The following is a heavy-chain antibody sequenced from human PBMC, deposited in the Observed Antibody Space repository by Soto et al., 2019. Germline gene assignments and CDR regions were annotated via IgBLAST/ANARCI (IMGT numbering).Heavy chain of an antibody. CDR2: TYHSGTT. J-gene: IGHJ5*02. V-gene: IGHV4-4*02. CDR3: ARQTNRSPARGRHRFDP. Sequence: QVQLRESGPGLVRPSGTLSLTCAVYGDSINTSHWWSWVRQTPGKGLEWIGETYHSGTTNYNPSLKSRVTISMAKPQHLFSLKLNSVTAADAALYFCARQTNRSPARGRHRFDPWGQGALVTVSS. D-gene: IGHD2-8*01. CDR1: GDSINTSHW.